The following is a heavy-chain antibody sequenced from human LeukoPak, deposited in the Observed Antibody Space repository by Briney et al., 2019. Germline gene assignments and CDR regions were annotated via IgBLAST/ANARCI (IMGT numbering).Heavy chain of an antibody. Sequence: SVKVSCKASGGTFSSYAISWVRQAPGQGLEWMGGIIPIFGTANYPQKFQGRVTITTDESTSTAYMELSSLRSKDTAVYYCASCKIPRYYDSSGYSYYFDYWGQGTLVTVSS. CDR3: ASCKIPRYYDSSGYSYYFDY. D-gene: IGHD3-22*01. CDR2: IIPIFGTA. V-gene: IGHV1-69*05. J-gene: IGHJ4*02. CDR1: GGTFSSYA.